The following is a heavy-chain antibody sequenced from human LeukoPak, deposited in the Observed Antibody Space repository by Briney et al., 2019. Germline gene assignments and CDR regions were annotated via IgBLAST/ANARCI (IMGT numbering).Heavy chain of an antibody. D-gene: IGHD2-2*01. J-gene: IGHJ6*03. CDR1: GFTFSSYG. V-gene: IGHV3-30*02. CDR2: IRYDGSNK. Sequence: GGSLRLSCAASGFTFSSYGMHWVRQAPGKGLEWVAFIRYDGSNKYYADSVKGRFTISRDNSKNTLYLQVNSLRAEDTAVYYCAYCSSTSCYDPGYYYYYMDVWGKGTTVTVSS. CDR3: AYCSSTSCYDPGYYYYYMDV.